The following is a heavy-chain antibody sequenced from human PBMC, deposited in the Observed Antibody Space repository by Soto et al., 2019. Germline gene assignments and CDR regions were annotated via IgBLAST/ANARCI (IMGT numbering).Heavy chain of an antibody. CDR2: IYYRGNT. D-gene: IGHD3-9*01. CDR3: ARHPGYYDILTGYTTYYFDY. CDR1: GGSIGTYY. J-gene: IGHJ4*02. V-gene: IGHV4-59*08. Sequence: PSETLSLTCTVSGGSIGTYYWSWIRQPPGKGLEWIGYIYYRGNTDYNPSLKSRVTISLDTPKNQFSLKLSSVTAAVTAVYYCARHPGYYDILTGYTTYYFDYWGQGILVTVSS.